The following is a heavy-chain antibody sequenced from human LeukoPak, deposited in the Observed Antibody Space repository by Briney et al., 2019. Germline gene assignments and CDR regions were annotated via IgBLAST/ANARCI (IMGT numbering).Heavy chain of an antibody. D-gene: IGHD6-19*01. CDR3: ARAVSGRFDY. V-gene: IGHV4-59*08. CDR2: IYYSGST. CDR1: GGSMSPYH. Sequence: SETLSLICTVSGGSMSPYHWGWIRQPPGKGLEWTGYIYYSGSTNYNPSLNSRVTISVDTSKNQFSLRLSSVTAADTAIYYCARAVSGRFDYWGQGTLVTVSS. J-gene: IGHJ4*02.